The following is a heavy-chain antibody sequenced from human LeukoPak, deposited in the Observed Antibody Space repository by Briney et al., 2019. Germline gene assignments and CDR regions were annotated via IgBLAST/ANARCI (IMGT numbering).Heavy chain of an antibody. CDR1: GYTFTTYN. CDR2: INAGNGNT. J-gene: IGHJ4*02. Sequence: ASVKVSCKASGYTFTTYNIHWVRQAPGQRLEWMGWINAGNGNTKYSQKFQGRVTITRDTSASTAYMELSSLRSEDTAVYYCAREGPYGDYGYWGQGTLVTVSS. V-gene: IGHV1-3*01. D-gene: IGHD4-17*01. CDR3: AREGPYGDYGY.